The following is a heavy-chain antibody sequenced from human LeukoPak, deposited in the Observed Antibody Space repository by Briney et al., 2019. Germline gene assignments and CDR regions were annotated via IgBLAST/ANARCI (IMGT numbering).Heavy chain of an antibody. J-gene: IGHJ5*02. V-gene: IGHV3-48*03. CDR2: ISSSGSTI. CDR3: ARARRYYDSSGYLYNWFDP. Sequence: GGPLRLSCAASGFTFSSYEMNWVRQAPGKGLEWVSYISSSGSTIYYADSVKGRFTISRDNAKNSLYLQMNSLRAEDTAVYYCARARRYYDSSGYLYNWFDPWGQGTLVTVSS. D-gene: IGHD3-22*01. CDR1: GFTFSSYE.